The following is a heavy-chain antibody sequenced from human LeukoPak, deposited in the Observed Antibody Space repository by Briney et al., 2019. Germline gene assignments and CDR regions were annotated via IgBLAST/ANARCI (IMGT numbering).Heavy chain of an antibody. CDR2: INHSGST. CDR3: ARWREYALEY. CDR1: GGSFSGYY. Sequence: SETLSLTCAVYGGSFSGYYWSWIRQPPGKGLEWTGEINHSGSTNYNPSLKSRVAISVDTSKNQFSLKLSSVTAADTAVYYCARWREYALEYWGQGTLVTVSS. V-gene: IGHV4-34*01. J-gene: IGHJ4*02. D-gene: IGHD2-2*01.